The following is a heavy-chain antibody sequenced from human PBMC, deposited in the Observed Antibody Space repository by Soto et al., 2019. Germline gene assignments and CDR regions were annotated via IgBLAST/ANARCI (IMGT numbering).Heavy chain of an antibody. Sequence: PSETLSLTCAVSGASISSFCNSWNWLPQPHGKELQEIGYFHHTRSTNYTPSLKSRVIISLVRSKNQLSLQMTSLAAAETAVYYCSRTDVYTMQGDYFDYWGQGALVTVSS. CDR1: GASISSFCNS. CDR2: FHHTRST. CDR3: SRTDVYTMQGDYFDY. J-gene: IGHJ4*02. V-gene: IGHV4-30-2*01. D-gene: IGHD3-10*01.